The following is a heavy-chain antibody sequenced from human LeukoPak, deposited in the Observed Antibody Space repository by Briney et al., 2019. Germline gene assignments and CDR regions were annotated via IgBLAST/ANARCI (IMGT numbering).Heavy chain of an antibody. V-gene: IGHV3-53*01. Sequence: GRSLRLSCAASGFTVSSNYMSWVRQAPGKGLEWVSVIYSGGSTYYADSVKGRFTISRDNSKNTLYLQMNSLRAEDTAVYYCARHRAYYDSSGYYISNGFDYWGQGTLVTVSS. CDR3: ARHRAYYDSSGYYISNGFDY. CDR1: GFTVSSNY. J-gene: IGHJ4*02. CDR2: IYSGGST. D-gene: IGHD3-22*01.